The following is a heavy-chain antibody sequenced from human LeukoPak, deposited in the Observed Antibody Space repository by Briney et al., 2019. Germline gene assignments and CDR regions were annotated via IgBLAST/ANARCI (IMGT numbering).Heavy chain of an antibody. J-gene: IGHJ5*02. V-gene: IGHV4-34*01. CDR3: ARVQAPIIVGATSGWFDP. D-gene: IGHD1-26*01. CDR1: GGSFSGYY. Sequence: PSETLSLTCGVSGGSFSGYYWTWIRQSPGKGLEWLGEIHYSGSINYNPSLKSRVTISVDTSKSQFSLKLTSVTAADTAVYYCARVQAPIIVGATSGWFDPWGQGTLVTVSS. CDR2: IHYSGSI.